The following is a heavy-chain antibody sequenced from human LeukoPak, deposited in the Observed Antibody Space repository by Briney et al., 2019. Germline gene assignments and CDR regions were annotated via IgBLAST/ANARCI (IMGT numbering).Heavy chain of an antibody. J-gene: IGHJ4*02. CDR3: ACSLRPYYFAY. CDR1: SGSISSYY. V-gene: IGHV4-59*01. CDR2: IYYSGST. Sequence: SETLSLTCTVSSGSISSYYWSWIRQPPGEGLEWIGYIYYSGSTNYNPSLKSRVTISVDTSKNQFSLKLSSVTAADTAVYYCACSLRPYYFAYWGQGTLVTVSS. D-gene: IGHD4-17*01.